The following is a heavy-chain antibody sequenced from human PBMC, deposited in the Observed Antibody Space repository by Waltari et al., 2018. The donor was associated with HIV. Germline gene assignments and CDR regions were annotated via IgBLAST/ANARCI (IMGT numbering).Heavy chain of an antibody. CDR2: IFYSGST. CDR3: ARQSLARNIVVVPGDFDY. CDR1: GGSISSNSYY. J-gene: IGHJ4*02. Sequence: QLHLQESGPGLVRPSETLSLTCTVSGGSISSNSYYWAWIRQPPGRGLEWIVTIFYSGSTYSNPSLKSRVTMSVDTSKNQFSLKVSSVTAADTAMYYCARQSLARNIVVVPGDFDYWGQGTLVTVSS. V-gene: IGHV4-39*01. D-gene: IGHD2-15*01.